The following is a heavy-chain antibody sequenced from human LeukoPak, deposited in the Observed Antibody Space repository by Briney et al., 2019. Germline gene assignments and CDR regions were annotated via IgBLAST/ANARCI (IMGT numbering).Heavy chain of an antibody. CDR1: GFTFSSYA. V-gene: IGHV3-11*03. J-gene: IGHJ6*02. CDR2: ISSSSSYT. D-gene: IGHD4/OR15-4a*01. CDR3: ARLDGAGGYYYGMDV. Sequence: PGGSLRLSCAASGFTFSSYAMSWIRQAPGKGLEWVSYISSSSSYTNYADSVKGRFTISRDNAKNSLYLQMNSLRAEDTAVYYCARLDGAGGYYYGMDVWGQGTTVTVSS.